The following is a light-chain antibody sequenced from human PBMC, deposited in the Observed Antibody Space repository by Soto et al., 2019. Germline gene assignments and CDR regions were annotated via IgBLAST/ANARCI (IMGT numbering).Light chain of an antibody. V-gene: IGKV1-9*01. Sequence: DIQLTQSPSFLSASVGDRVTITCRASQGIRSFLAWYQQKPGKAPKLLIYAASTLQSGVPSRFSGSGSGTEFALTISSLQPEDFATYYCQQLNSYPRTFGQGTKVAIK. CDR3: QQLNSYPRT. CDR1: QGIRSF. CDR2: AAS. J-gene: IGKJ1*01.